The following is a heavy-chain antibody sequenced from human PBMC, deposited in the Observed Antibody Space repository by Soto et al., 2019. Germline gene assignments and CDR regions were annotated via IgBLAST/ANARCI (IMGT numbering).Heavy chain of an antibody. Sequence: QITLKESGPTLVKPTQTLTLTCTFSGFSLSTSGVGVGWIRQPPGKALEWLALIYWDDDKRYSPSLKSRLTIPKDTPKNQVVLTMTNMDPVDTATYYCAHVGAPGGYGDYVDYWGQGTLVTVSS. CDR2: IYWDDDK. CDR1: GFSLSTSGVG. CDR3: AHVGAPGGYGDYVDY. V-gene: IGHV2-5*02. J-gene: IGHJ4*02. D-gene: IGHD4-17*01.